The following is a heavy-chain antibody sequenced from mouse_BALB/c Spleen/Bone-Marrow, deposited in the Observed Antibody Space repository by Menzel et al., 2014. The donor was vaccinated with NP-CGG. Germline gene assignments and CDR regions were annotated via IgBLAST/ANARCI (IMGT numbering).Heavy chain of an antibody. Sequence: EVQGVESGTELVKPGASVKLSCTASGFNIKDTYMHWVKQRPEQGLEWIGRIDPANGNTKYDPKFQGKATITADTSSNTAYLQLSSLTSEDTAVYYCAAYYYGRSYGFAYWGQGTLVTVSA. D-gene: IGHD1-1*01. V-gene: IGHV14-3*02. CDR3: AAYYYGRSYGFAY. CDR1: GFNIKDTY. J-gene: IGHJ3*01. CDR2: IDPANGNT.